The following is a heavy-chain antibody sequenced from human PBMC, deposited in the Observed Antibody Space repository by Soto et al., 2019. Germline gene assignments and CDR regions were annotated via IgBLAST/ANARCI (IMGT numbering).Heavy chain of an antibody. J-gene: IGHJ4*02. D-gene: IGHD6-13*01. CDR3: AYCGYYSSSWFPDY. CDR1: GFSLTTNGVG. CDR2: IYWDDDK. V-gene: IGHV2-5*02. Sequence: QITLKESGPSLVKPTQTLTLTCTFSGFSLTTNGVGVGWIRQSPGEALEWLALIYWDDDKRYSPSLKSRLTITKDTSKNPVVLTMTNMDSVDTATYYCAYCGYYSSSWFPDYGGQGTLVTVSS.